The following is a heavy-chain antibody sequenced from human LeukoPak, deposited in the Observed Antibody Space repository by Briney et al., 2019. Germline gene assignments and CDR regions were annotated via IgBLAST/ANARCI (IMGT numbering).Heavy chain of an antibody. CDR3: ARDASRRGYNSWFDP. V-gene: IGHV3-7*01. CDR2: INQEGNEK. Sequence: PGGSLRLSCVGSGFNFISHWMSWVRQAPGKGAEWVTHINQEGNEKYYVGSLKGRFTLSRDTVKKSVYMYMDNERAHDTGVYYCARDASRRGYNSWFDPWGQGTLVTVSS. D-gene: IGHD2/OR15-2a*01. CDR1: GFNFISHW. J-gene: IGHJ5*02.